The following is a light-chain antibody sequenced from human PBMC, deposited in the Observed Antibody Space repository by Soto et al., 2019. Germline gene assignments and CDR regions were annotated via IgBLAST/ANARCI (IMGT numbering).Light chain of an antibody. CDR3: TSYTSSRTRV. J-gene: IGLJ3*02. CDR1: SSDIGGYNY. CDR2: DVN. V-gene: IGLV2-14*01. Sequence: QSSLTQPASVSGSPGQSITISFTGTSSDIGGYNYVSWYQQHPGKAPKLMIYDVNNRPSGSSNRFSGSKSGNTASLTISGLQAEHEADYYCTSYTSSRTRVFGGGTKLTVL.